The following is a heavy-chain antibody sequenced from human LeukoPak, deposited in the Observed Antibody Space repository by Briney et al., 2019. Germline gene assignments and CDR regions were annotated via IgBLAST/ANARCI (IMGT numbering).Heavy chain of an antibody. CDR3: ARELIGAAGINDPFHM. V-gene: IGHV4-61*02. CDR2: IYTSGST. CDR1: GGSISSGSYY. Sequence: SQTLSLTCTVSGGSISSGSYYWSWIRQPAGKGLEWIGRIYTSGSTNYNPSLKSRVTISVDTSKDQFSLKLSSVTAADTAVYYCARELIGAAGINDPFHMWGQGTMVTVSS. J-gene: IGHJ3*02. D-gene: IGHD6-13*01.